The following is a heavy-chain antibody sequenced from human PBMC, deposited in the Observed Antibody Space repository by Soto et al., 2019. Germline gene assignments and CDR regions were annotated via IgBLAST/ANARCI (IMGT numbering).Heavy chain of an antibody. Sequence: PSETLSLTCTVSGGSISSSSYYWGWIREAAGKGLAWIGSMYYSGSTSYNPSLKSRVTISVDTSKNQFSLKLSSVTDAHTAVYYCAIHMVRAVTLGYNWFDPWGQAPLATVS. V-gene: IGHV4-39*01. CDR2: MYYSGST. CDR3: AIHMVRAVTLGYNWFDP. J-gene: IGHJ5*02. CDR1: GGSISSSSYY. D-gene: IGHD3-10*01.